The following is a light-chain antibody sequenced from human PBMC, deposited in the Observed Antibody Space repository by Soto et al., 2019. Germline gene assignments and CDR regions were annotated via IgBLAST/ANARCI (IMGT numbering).Light chain of an antibody. V-gene: IGKV1D-13*01. CDR1: QSISSA. CDR3: QQYENLPT. CDR2: DAS. Sequence: AIQLTQSPSSLSASVGDRVTITCRASQSISSALAWYQQKPGKATKLLIYDASSLESGVPSRFSGSGSGTDFTFTISRLQPEDIATYYCQQYENLPTFGQGTRLEIK. J-gene: IGKJ5*01.